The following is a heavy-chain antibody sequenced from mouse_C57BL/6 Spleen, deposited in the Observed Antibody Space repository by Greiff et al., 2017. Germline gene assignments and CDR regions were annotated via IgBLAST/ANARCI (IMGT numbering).Heavy chain of an antibody. CDR3: TELTGTYYFDY. J-gene: IGHJ2*01. CDR2: IYPGNSDT. V-gene: IGHV1-5*01. CDR1: GYTFTSYW. Sequence: DVQLQESGTVLARPGASVKMSCKTSGYTFTSYWMHWVKQRPGQGLEWIGAIYPGNSDTSYNQKFKGKAKLTAVTSASTAYMELSSLTNEDSAVYYCTELTGTYYFDYWGQGTTLTVSS. D-gene: IGHD4-1*01.